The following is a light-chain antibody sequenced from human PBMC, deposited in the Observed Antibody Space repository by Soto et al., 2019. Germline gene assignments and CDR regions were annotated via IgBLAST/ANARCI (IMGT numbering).Light chain of an antibody. CDR2: EVR. V-gene: IGLV2-14*01. Sequence: QSALTQPASVSGSPGQSITIYCSGTRRDVGAYNLVSWYQQPPGKAPQLLIYEVRNRPSGISSRFSGSRSGNTASLTISSLLPEDEADYYCSAYTARSTLVFGGGTKVTVL. CDR3: SAYTARSTLV. J-gene: IGLJ2*01. CDR1: RRDVGAYNL.